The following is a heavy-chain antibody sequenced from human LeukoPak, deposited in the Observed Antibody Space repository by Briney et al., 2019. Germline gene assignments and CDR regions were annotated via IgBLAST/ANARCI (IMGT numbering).Heavy chain of an antibody. V-gene: IGHV3-7*01. CDR3: ASLLGDKTIFGY. J-gene: IGHJ4*02. CDR2: IMRDGSEE. CDR1: GFIFSSRW. D-gene: IGHD1-26*01. Sequence: GGSLRLSCAASGFIFSSRWMSWVRQAPGKGLEWVANIMRDGSEEYYVDSVKGRFTISRDNAKNSLYLQMNSLRAEDTAVYYCASLLGDKTIFGYWGQGTLVTVSS.